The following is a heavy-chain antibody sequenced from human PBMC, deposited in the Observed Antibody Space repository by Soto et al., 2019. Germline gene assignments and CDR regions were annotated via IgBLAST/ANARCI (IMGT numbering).Heavy chain of an antibody. J-gene: IGHJ4*02. Sequence: GGSLRLSCAASGFTFSSYAMSWVRQAPGKGLEWVSAISGSGGSTYYADSVKGRFTIGRDNSKNTLYLQMNSLRAEDTAVDYSAEDRGRGDYYDSSGDYDYWGQGTLVTVSS. CDR2: ISGSGGST. V-gene: IGHV3-23*01. CDR1: GFTFSSYA. CDR3: AEDRGRGDYYDSSGDYDY. D-gene: IGHD3-22*01.